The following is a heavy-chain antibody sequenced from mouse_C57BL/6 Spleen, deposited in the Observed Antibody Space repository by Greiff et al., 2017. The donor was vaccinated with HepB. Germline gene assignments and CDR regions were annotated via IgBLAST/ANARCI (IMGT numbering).Heavy chain of an antibody. CDR2: INSDGGST. J-gene: IGHJ1*03. V-gene: IGHV5-2*01. D-gene: IGHD1-1*01. CDR1: EYEFPSHD. Sequence: DVKLQESGGGLVQPGESLKLSCESNEYEFPSHDMSWVRKTPEKRLELVAAINSDGGSTYYPDTMERRFIISRDNTKKTLYLQMSSLRSEDTALYYCARHKDYYGSSYDWYFDVWGTGTTVTVSS. CDR3: ARHKDYYGSSYDWYFDV.